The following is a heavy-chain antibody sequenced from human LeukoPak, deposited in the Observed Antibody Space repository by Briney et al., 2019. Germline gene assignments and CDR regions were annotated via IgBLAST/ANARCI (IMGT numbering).Heavy chain of an antibody. Sequence: SSETLSLTCTVSGGSISSYYWSWIRQPPGKGLEWIGYIYYSGSTNYNPSLKSRVTMSVDTSKNQFSLKLSSVTAADTAVYYCARDQTDYDFWSGYYTGTNWFDPWGQGTLVTVSS. CDR1: GGSISSYY. V-gene: IGHV4-59*12. CDR3: ARDQTDYDFWSGYYTGTNWFDP. J-gene: IGHJ5*02. D-gene: IGHD3-3*01. CDR2: IYYSGST.